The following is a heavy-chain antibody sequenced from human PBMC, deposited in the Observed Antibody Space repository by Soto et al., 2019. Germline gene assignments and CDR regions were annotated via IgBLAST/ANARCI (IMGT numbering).Heavy chain of an antibody. CDR2: IYYSGST. CDR3: AATPAFYYGSGTSFDY. V-gene: IGHV4-59*01. D-gene: IGHD3-10*01. CDR1: GRSISSYY. Sequence: PSETLSLTCTVSGRSISSYYWSWIRPPPGKGLEWIGYIYYSGSTNYNPSLKSRVTISVDTSKNQFSLKLSSVTAADTAVYYCAATPAFYYGSGTSFDYWGQGTLVTVSS. J-gene: IGHJ4*02.